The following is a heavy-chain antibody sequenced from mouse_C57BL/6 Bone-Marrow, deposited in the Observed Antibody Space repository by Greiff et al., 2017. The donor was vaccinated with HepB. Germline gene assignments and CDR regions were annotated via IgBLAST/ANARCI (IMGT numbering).Heavy chain of an antibody. Sequence: VQLKESVAELVRPGASVKLSCTASGFNIKNTYMHWVKQRPEQGLEWIGRIDPANGNTKYAPKFQGKATITADTSSNTAYLQLSSLTSEDTAIYYCASYYGNLYWYFDVWGTGTTVTVSS. CDR2: IDPANGNT. D-gene: IGHD2-1*01. V-gene: IGHV14-3*01. CDR3: ASYYGNLYWYFDV. J-gene: IGHJ1*03. CDR1: GFNIKNTY.